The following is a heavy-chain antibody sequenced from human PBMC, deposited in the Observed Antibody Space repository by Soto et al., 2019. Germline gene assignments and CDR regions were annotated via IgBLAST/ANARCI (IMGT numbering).Heavy chain of an antibody. CDR3: AGSSKEGRRPLDFYNGVDV. Sequence: QVQLQQWGAGLLKPSETLSLICTVYNGSFRGYYWSWIRQPPGKGLEWIGEISHLGSTNYDAFFKGRVTMSLDTSKKQVSLKVTSVTAADTAVYYCAGSSKEGRRPLDFYNGVDVWGQGTTVGVSS. V-gene: IGHV4-34*01. J-gene: IGHJ6*02. D-gene: IGHD2-21*02. CDR2: ISHLGST. CDR1: NGSFRGYY.